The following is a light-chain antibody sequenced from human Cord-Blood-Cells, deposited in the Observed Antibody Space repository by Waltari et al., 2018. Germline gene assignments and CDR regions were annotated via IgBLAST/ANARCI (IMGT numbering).Light chain of an antibody. J-gene: IGLJ3*02. CDR2: GKN. Sequence: SSELTQDPAVSVALGQTVRITCQGDSLRSYYASWYQQKPGQAPVLVIYGKNNRPSGIPDRFSGSSSGNTASLTITGAQAEDEADYYCNSRDSSGNHNWAFGGGTKLTVL. CDR3: NSRDSSGNHNWA. V-gene: IGLV3-19*01. CDR1: SLRSYY.